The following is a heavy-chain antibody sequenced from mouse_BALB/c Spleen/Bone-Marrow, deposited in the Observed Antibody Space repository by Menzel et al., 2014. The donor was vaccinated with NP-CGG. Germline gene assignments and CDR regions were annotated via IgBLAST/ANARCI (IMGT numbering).Heavy chain of an antibody. D-gene: IGHD2-14*01. CDR2: INPSNGRT. J-gene: IGHJ3*01. Sequence: QVQGVESGAELVKPGASVKLSCKASGYTFTSYWMHWVKQRPGQGLEWIGEINPSNGRTNYNEKFKSKATLTVDKSSSTAYMQLSSLTSEDSAVYYCARGYFAYWGQGTLVTVSA. CDR3: ARGYFAY. CDR1: GYTFTSYW. V-gene: IGHV1S81*02.